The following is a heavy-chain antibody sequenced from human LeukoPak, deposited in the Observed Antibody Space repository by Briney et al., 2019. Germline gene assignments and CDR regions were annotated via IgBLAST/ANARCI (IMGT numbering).Heavy chain of an antibody. CDR2: MNPNSGNT. D-gene: IGHD3-22*01. CDR1: GYTFTSYD. V-gene: IGHV1-8*01. Sequence: ASVKVSCKASGYTFTSYDINWVRQATGQGLEWMGWMNPNSGNTGYAQKFQGRVTMTRNTSISTAYMELSSLRAEDTAVYYCAKDLHPYYYDSSGYQSLDFDYWGQGTLVTVSS. CDR3: AKDLHPYYYDSSGYQSLDFDY. J-gene: IGHJ4*02.